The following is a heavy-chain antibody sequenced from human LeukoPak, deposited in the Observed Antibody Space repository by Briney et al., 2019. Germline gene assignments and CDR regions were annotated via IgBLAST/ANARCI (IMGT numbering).Heavy chain of an antibody. CDR2: ISYDGSNK. CDR3: ARDQGGPTTHYYYGMDV. V-gene: IGHV3-30-3*01. CDR1: GFTFSSYA. J-gene: IGHJ6*02. D-gene: IGHD5-12*01. Sequence: GGSLRLSCAASGFTFSSYAMHWVRQAPGKGLEWVAVISYDGSNKYYADSVKGRFTISRDNSKNTLYLQMNSLRAEDTAVYYCARDQGGPTTHYYYGMDVWGQGTTVTASS.